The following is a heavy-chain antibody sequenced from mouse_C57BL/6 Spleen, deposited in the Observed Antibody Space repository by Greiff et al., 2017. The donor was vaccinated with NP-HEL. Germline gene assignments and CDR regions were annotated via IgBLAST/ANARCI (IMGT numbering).Heavy chain of an antibody. V-gene: IGHV1-69*01. Sequence: VQLQQPGAEFVMPGASVKLSCKASGYTFTSYWMHWVKQRPGQGLEWIGEIDPSDSYTNYNQKFKGKSTLTVDKSSSTAYMQLSSLTSEDSAVYYCARRGDYDWFAYWGQGTLVTVSA. J-gene: IGHJ3*01. CDR1: GYTFTSYW. CDR3: ARRGDYDWFAY. CDR2: IDPSDSYT. D-gene: IGHD2-4*01.